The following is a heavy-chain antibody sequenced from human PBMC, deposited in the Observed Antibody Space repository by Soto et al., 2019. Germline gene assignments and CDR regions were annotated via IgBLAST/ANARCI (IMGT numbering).Heavy chain of an antibody. Sequence: QMVLQESGPGLVKPSETLSLTCNVSGGSISSFYWTWIRQPAGWRLEWLGRVYDSGSSNYNPSLKTRITMSLHRSRSQFSLSLYSVTAADTAVYYCARGVAETDFYPWANWFDLWGQVILVTVSS. J-gene: IGHJ5*02. D-gene: IGHD6-19*01. CDR1: GGSISSFY. CDR2: VYDSGSS. CDR3: ARGVAETDFYPWANWFDL. V-gene: IGHV4-4*07.